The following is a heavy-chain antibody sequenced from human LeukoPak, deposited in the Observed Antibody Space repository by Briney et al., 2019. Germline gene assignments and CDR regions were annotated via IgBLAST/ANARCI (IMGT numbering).Heavy chain of an antibody. CDR2: INIRNGDR. V-gene: IGHV1-18*01. CDR1: GYIFDIYG. D-gene: IGHD3-16*01. J-gene: IGHJ4*02. CDR3: ASGYADY. Sequence: ASVKVSCKTSGYIFDIYGVSWLRQAPGQGLEWMGWINIRNGDRKFAQKFQGRVTLTTDTSTSTAFMELRSLRYDDSAVYYCASGYADYWGQGTLVTVSS.